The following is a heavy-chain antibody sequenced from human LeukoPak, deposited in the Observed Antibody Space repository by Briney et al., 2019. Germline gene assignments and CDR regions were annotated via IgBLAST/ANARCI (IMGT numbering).Heavy chain of an antibody. CDR1: GFTFSSYS. D-gene: IGHD4-17*01. CDR2: ISSSSSTI. Sequence: GGSLRLSCAASGFTFSSYSMNWVRQAPGKGLEWVSYISSSSSTIYYADSVKGRFTISRDNAKNSLYVQMNSLRDEDTAVYYCARVSGDYVLGYWGQGTLVTVSS. J-gene: IGHJ4*02. V-gene: IGHV3-48*02. CDR3: ARVSGDYVLGY.